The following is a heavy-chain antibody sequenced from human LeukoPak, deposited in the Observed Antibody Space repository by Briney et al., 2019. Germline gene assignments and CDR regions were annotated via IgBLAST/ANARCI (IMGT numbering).Heavy chain of an antibody. CDR3: ARDLLGVALPGSSSY. V-gene: IGHV1-18*01. Sequence: VASVKVSCKASGYTFTSYGISWVRQAPGQGLEWMGWISAYNGNTNYAQKLQGRVTTTTDTSTSTAYMELRSLRSDDTAVYYCARDLLGVALPGSSSYWGQGTLVTVSS. CDR1: GYTFTSYG. J-gene: IGHJ4*02. D-gene: IGHD3-3*01. CDR2: ISAYNGNT.